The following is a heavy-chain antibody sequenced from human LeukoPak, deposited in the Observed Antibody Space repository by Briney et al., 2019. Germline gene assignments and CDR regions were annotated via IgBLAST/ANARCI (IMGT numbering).Heavy chain of an antibody. Sequence: GGSLRLSCAASGFTFSSYWMHWVRQAPGKGLEWVSAISASGDSTYYADSVKGRFTISRDKSKNTLHLQMNSLRADDTAVYYCARGCYYERSGYCPFDYWGPGTLVTVSS. CDR2: ISASGDST. V-gene: IGHV3-23*01. CDR1: GFTFSSYW. CDR3: ARGCYYERSGYCPFDY. J-gene: IGHJ4*02. D-gene: IGHD3-22*01.